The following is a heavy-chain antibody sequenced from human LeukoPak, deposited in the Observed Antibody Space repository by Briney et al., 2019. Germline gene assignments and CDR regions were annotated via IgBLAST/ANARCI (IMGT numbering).Heavy chain of an antibody. J-gene: IGHJ4*02. D-gene: IGHD2-2*01. CDR2: MSGSGTYT. CDR3: ARDASSWYTDY. Sequence: GGSLRLSCAVSGFTFSSHTMNWVRQAPGKGLEWVSFMSGSGTYTSYAGPVKGRFIISRDNAKNSLYLQMNSLRVEDTAVYYCARDASSWYTDYWGRGTLVTVSS. V-gene: IGHV3-21*01. CDR1: GFTFSSHT.